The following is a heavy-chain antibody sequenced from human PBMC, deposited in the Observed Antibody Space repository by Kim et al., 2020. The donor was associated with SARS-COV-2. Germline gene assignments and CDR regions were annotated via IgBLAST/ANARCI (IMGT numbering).Heavy chain of an antibody. V-gene: IGHV4-4*07. CDR2: IYSNEIT. CDR3: ARDFGAAGISDY. CDR1: GGSTSTYY. Sequence: SETLSLTCTVSGGSTSTYYWTWIRQPAGKRLEWIGRIYSNEITSYNPSLKSRVTMSMDTSKNQFFLRLSSLTAADTAVYYCARDFGAAGISDYWGQGTLV. J-gene: IGHJ4*02. D-gene: IGHD3-16*01.